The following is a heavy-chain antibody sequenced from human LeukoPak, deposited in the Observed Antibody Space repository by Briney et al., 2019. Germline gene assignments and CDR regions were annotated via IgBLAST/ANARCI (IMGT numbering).Heavy chain of an antibody. Sequence: GESLKISCKGSGYSFTTYWIGWVRQMPGKGLEWMGIIYPGDSDTKYSPSFQGQVTISADKSISTAYLQWSSLKASDTAVYYCARLLSGYSGYDSDGNWFDPWGQGTLVTVSS. CDR3: ARLLSGYSGYDSDGNWFDP. CDR2: IYPGDSDT. CDR1: GYSFTTYW. V-gene: IGHV5-51*01. D-gene: IGHD5-12*01. J-gene: IGHJ5*02.